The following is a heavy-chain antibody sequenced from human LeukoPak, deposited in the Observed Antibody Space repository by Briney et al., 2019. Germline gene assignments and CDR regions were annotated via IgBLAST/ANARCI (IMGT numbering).Heavy chain of an antibody. Sequence: PGRSLRLSCAASGFTFSSYGMHWVRQAPGKGLEWVAVISYDGSNKYYADSVKGRFTISRDNSKNTLYLQMNSLRAEDTAVCYCAGGASYFDYWGQGTLVTVSS. CDR3: AGGASYFDY. CDR2: ISYDGSNK. V-gene: IGHV3-30*03. D-gene: IGHD1-26*01. CDR1: GFTFSSYG. J-gene: IGHJ4*02.